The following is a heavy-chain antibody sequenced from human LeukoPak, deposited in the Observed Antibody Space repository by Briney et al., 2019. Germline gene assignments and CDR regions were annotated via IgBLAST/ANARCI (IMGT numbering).Heavy chain of an antibody. CDR3: AKDHPSDGWPAFDS. J-gene: IGHJ4*02. CDR2: ILPSDHT. V-gene: IGHV3-23*01. D-gene: IGHD5-24*01. CDR1: GFNLRIYA. Sequence: GESLRLSCAGSGFNLRIYAMSWVRQAPGKGLEWVSAILPSDHTYYAGSVKGRFTISRDDSKNTLDLHMSSLRAEDTALYYCAKDHPSDGWPAFDSWGQGTLVTVSS.